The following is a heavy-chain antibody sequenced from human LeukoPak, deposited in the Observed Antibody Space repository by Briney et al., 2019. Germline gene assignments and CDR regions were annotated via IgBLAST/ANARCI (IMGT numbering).Heavy chain of an antibody. CDR3: ASSHPLGSNNDYYTPFDY. D-gene: IGHD3-3*01. CDR2: MYYSGST. V-gene: IGHV4-59*01. Sequence: SETLSLTCTVSGGSISNYYWSWIRQPPGKGLEWIGYMYYSGSTNYNPSLKSRVTISVDTSKNQFSLKLSSVTAADTAVYYCASSHPLGSNNDYYTPFDYWGQGTLVTVSS. J-gene: IGHJ4*02. CDR1: GGSISNYY.